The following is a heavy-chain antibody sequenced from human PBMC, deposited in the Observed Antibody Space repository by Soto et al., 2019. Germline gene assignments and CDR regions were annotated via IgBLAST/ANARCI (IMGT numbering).Heavy chain of an antibody. Sequence: QVQLQESGPGLVKPSQTLSLTCTVSGGSISSGGYYWSWIRQHPGKGLEWIGYIYYSGSTYYNPSLKSRVTISVDTSKNQFSLKLSSVTAADTAVYYCARGSRNDYGDYLRPQRFDYWGQGTLVTVSS. J-gene: IGHJ4*02. CDR1: GGSISSGGYY. V-gene: IGHV4-31*03. CDR3: ARGSRNDYGDYLRPQRFDY. CDR2: IYYSGST. D-gene: IGHD4-17*01.